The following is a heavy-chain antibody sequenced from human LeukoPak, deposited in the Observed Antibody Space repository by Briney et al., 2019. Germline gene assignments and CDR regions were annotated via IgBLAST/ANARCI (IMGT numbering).Heavy chain of an antibody. Sequence: GGSLRLSCAASGFTVSSNYMSWVRQAPGKGLEWVSGINWNGGSIGYVDSVKGRFTISRDNAKNSLYLQMNSLRAEDTALYYCARVGIYGDYNRYFDYWGQGTLVTVSS. CDR2: INWNGGSI. CDR3: ARVGIYGDYNRYFDY. J-gene: IGHJ4*02. CDR1: GFTVSSNY. V-gene: IGHV3-20*04. D-gene: IGHD4-17*01.